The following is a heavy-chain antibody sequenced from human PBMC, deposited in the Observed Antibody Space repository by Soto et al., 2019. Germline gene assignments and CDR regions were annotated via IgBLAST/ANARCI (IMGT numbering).Heavy chain of an antibody. CDR2: IYYSGST. Sequence: PSETLSLTCTVSGGSISSYYWSWIRQPPGKGLEWIGYIYYSGSTNYNPSLKSRVTISVDTSKNQFSLKLSSVTAADTAVYYCAREGYYDSSGYCGFDYWGQGTLVTVSS. J-gene: IGHJ4*02. D-gene: IGHD3-22*01. CDR3: AREGYYDSSGYCGFDY. CDR1: GGSISSYY. V-gene: IGHV4-59*01.